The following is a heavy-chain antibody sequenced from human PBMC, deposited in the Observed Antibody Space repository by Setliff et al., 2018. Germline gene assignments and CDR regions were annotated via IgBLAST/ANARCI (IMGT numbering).Heavy chain of an antibody. CDR1: GFTLSSYW. CDR3: ARLALTGYDSSGYYYALEYYYYMDV. V-gene: IGHV3-74*01. Sequence: GGSLRLSCAASGFTLSSYWMYWVRQAPGEGLVWVSRMNSDGSSEGYADSVKGRFTISRDNSKNTLYLQVNSLRTEDTAVYYCARLALTGYDSSGYYYALEYYYYMDVWGKGTTVTVSS. CDR2: MNSDGSSE. D-gene: IGHD3-22*01. J-gene: IGHJ6*03.